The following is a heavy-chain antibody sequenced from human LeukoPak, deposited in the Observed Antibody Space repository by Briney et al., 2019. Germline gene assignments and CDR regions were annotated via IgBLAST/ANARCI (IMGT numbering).Heavy chain of an antibody. V-gene: IGHV3-23*01. D-gene: IGHD2-21*02. CDR1: GFTFTTYA. Sequence: PGGSLRLACEASGFTFTTYAMSWVRQAPGKRLQWISDSSSVDSSTYYTDSVKGRFTISRDNSKNPLYLQINSLRAEDTAVYYCAKCMSGSGVCLNFDSWGQGILVTVSS. CDR3: AKCMSGSGVCLNFDS. J-gene: IGHJ4*02. CDR2: SSSVDSST.